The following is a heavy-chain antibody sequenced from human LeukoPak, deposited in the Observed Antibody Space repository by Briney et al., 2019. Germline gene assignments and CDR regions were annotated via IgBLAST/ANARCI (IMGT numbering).Heavy chain of an antibody. CDR1: GGSISSYY. V-gene: IGHV4-59*01. D-gene: IGHD2-15*01. CDR3: AVGYCSGGSCYELDY. CDR2: IYYSGST. Sequence: SETLSLTCTVSGGSISSYYWSWIRQPPGKGLEWIGYIYYSGSTNYNPSLKSRVTISVDTSKNQFSLKLSSVTAADTAVYYCAVGYCSGGSCYELDYWGQGTLVTASS. J-gene: IGHJ4*02.